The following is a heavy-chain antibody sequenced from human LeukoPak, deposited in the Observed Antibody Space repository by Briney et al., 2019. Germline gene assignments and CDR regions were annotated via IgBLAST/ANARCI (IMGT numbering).Heavy chain of an antibody. CDR1: GYTFTSYG. Sequence: GASVKVSCKASGYTFTSYGISWVRQAPGQGLEWMGWISAYNGNTNYAQKPQGRVTMTTDTSTSTAYMELRSLRSDDTAVYCCARDMGVVPAASRYGLPCYWGQGTLVTVSS. V-gene: IGHV1-18*01. D-gene: IGHD2-2*01. CDR2: ISAYNGNT. CDR3: ARDMGVVPAASRYGLPCY. J-gene: IGHJ4*02.